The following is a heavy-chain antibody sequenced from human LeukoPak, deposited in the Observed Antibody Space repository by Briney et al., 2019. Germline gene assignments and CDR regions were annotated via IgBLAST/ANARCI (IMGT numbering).Heavy chain of an antibody. CDR2: IYYSGST. CDR3: ARVRNDHDAFDI. J-gene: IGHJ3*02. D-gene: IGHD1-1*01. CDR1: GGSISSYY. V-gene: IGHV4-59*01. Sequence: PSETLSLTCTVSGGSISSYYWSWIRQPPGKGLEWIGYIYYSGSTNYNPSLKSRVTISVDTSKNQFSLKLSSVTAGDTAVYYCARVRNDHDAFDIWGQGTMVTVSS.